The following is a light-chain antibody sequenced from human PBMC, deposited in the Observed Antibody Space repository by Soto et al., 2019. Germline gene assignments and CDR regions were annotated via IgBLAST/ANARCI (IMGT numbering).Light chain of an antibody. CDR3: QQYNDYSAT. V-gene: IGKV1-39*01. Sequence: DIQMTQSPSSLSASIGDRVTITCRASQRITNRLNWYQHRPGKAPRLLTYAASSLESGVPSRFSGSASGTDFTLTISSLQPDDFATYYCQQYNDYSATFGQGTKVDIK. CDR2: AAS. CDR1: QRITNR. J-gene: IGKJ1*01.